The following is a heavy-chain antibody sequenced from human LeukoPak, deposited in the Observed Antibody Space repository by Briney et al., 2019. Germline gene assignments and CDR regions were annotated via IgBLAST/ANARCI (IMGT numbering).Heavy chain of an antibody. D-gene: IGHD1-26*01. CDR1: GGSIKSYY. Sequence: PSETLSLTCIVSGGSIKSYYWTWIRQPAGKGLDWIGRIYAGGSTNYNPSLKSRVTMSVDTSNNQFSLKLKSVTAADTAIYYCATDKGGVGAFDYWGQGTLVTVSS. V-gene: IGHV4-4*07. CDR3: ATDKGGVGAFDY. CDR2: IYAGGST. J-gene: IGHJ4*02.